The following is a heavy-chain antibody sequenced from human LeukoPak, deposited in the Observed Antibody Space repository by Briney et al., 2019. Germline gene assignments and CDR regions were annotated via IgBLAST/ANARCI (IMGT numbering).Heavy chain of an antibody. CDR1: GGSFSGYY. Sequence: SETLSLTCAVYGGSFSGYYWGWIRQPPGKGLEWIGEINHSGSTNYNPSLKSRVTISVDTSKNQFSLKLSSVTAADTAVYYCARRISRYYDSSGFPFDYWGQGTLVTVSS. CDR2: INHSGST. V-gene: IGHV4-34*01. D-gene: IGHD3-22*01. J-gene: IGHJ4*02. CDR3: ARRISRYYDSSGFPFDY.